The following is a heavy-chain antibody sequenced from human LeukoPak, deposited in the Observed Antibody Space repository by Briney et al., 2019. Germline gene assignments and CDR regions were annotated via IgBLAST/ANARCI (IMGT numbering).Heavy chain of an antibody. CDR2: IYTSGST. CDR3: ARDCSSTSCYVRPWSGNWFDP. CDR1: GGSISSYY. D-gene: IGHD2-2*01. J-gene: IGHJ5*02. V-gene: IGHV4-4*07. Sequence: SETLSLTCTVSGGSISSYYWSWIRQPAGKGLEWIGRIYTSGSTNYNPSLKSRVTMSVDTSKNQFSLKLSSVTAADTAVYYCARDCSSTSCYVRPWSGNWFDPWGQGTLITVSS.